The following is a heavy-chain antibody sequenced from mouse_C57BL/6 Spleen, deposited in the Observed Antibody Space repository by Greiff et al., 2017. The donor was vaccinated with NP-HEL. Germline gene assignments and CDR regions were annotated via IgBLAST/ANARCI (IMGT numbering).Heavy chain of an antibody. Sequence: EVHLVESGGGLVKPGGSLKLSCAASGFTFSSYAMSWVRQTPEKRLEWVATISDGGSYTYYPDNVKGRFTISRDNAKNNLYLQMSHLKSEDTAMYYCARVGLTGTIAYWGQGTLVTVSA. CDR1: GFTFSSYA. D-gene: IGHD4-1*01. J-gene: IGHJ3*01. CDR3: ARVGLTGTIAY. V-gene: IGHV5-4*01. CDR2: ISDGGSYT.